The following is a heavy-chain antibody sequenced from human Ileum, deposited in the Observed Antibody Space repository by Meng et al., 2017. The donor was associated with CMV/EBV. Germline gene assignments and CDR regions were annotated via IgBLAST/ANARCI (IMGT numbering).Heavy chain of an antibody. V-gene: IGHV4-59*01. J-gene: IGHJ6*02. D-gene: IGHD2-15*01. CDR3: ARGYSIWDYYYYYGMDV. CDR1: GGSISTYF. CDR2: MRYTGST. Sequence: SETLSLTCTVSGGSISTYFWTWIRQPPGKGLEWIGYMRYTGSTNHNPSLKSRVTISVDTSKNQFSLKLSSVTAADTAVYYCARGYSIWDYYYYYGMDVWGQGTTVTV.